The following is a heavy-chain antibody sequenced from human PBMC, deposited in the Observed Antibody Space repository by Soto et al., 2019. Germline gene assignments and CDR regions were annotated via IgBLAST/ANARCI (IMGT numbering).Heavy chain of an antibody. CDR2: IIPLFRTP. Sequence: QVQLVQSGAEMKEPGSSVKVSCKTSGGTFSSSAISWLRQAPGQGLEWMGGIIPLFRTPDYAQKIQGRVTIATDEPTSTAYMELSSLIAKDTAVYYCARDTDRLRLGGNYYYMLDVWGQGTTITVSS. CDR1: GGTFSSSA. CDR3: ARDTDRLRLGGNYYYMLDV. D-gene: IGHD5-12*01. J-gene: IGHJ6*02. V-gene: IGHV1-69*05.